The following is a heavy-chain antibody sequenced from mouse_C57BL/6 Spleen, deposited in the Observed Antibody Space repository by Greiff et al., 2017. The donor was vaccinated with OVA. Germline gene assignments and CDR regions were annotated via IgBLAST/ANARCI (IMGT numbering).Heavy chain of an antibody. CDR2: IWGVGST. Sequence: VKLMESGPGLVAPSQSLSITCTVSGFSLTSYGVDWVRQSPGKGLEWLGVIWGVGSTNYNSALKSRLSISKDNSKSQVFLKMNSLQTDDTAMYYCARDSSGFYAMDYWGQGTSVTVSS. D-gene: IGHD3-2*02. V-gene: IGHV2-6*01. J-gene: IGHJ4*01. CDR1: GFSLTSYG. CDR3: ARDSSGFYAMDY.